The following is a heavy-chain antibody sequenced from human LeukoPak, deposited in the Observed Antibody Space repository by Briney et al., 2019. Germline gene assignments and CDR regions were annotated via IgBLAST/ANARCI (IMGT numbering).Heavy chain of an antibody. J-gene: IGHJ4*02. CDR1: GFTFSSYG. V-gene: IGHV3-30*18. CDR3: AKDRGSCSSTSCYYFDY. D-gene: IGHD2-2*01. Sequence: GGSLRLSCAASGFTFSSYGMHWVRQAPGKGLEWVAVISYDGSNKFCADSVKGRFTISRDNSKNTLYLQMNSLRAEDTAVYYCAKDRGSCSSTSCYYFDYWGQGTLVTVSS. CDR2: ISYDGSNK.